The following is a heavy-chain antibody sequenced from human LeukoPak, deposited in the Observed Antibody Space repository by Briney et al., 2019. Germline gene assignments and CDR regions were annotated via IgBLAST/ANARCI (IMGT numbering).Heavy chain of an antibody. CDR2: IYYSGST. CDR3: ARDRGSWGDWYFDY. J-gene: IGHJ4*02. D-gene: IGHD3-16*01. Sequence: SETLSLTCTVSGGSISSYYWSWIRQPPGKGLEWIGYIYYSGSTNYNPSLKSRVTISVDTSKNQFSLKLSSVTAADTAVYYCARDRGSWGDWYFDYWGQGTLVTVSS. CDR1: GGSISSYY. V-gene: IGHV4-59*12.